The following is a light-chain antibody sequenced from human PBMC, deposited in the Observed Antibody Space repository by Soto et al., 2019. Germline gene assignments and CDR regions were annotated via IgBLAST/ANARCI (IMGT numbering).Light chain of an antibody. Sequence: GDKVIITCRASQFIHTWLAWYQQRSGEGPKLLISGASTLESGVPSRFSGSGSGTDFTLTIAGLQPEDFATYYCQQTISFPRTFGQGTKVDIK. CDR2: GAS. CDR3: QQTISFPRT. J-gene: IGKJ2*01. V-gene: IGKV1-12*01. CDR1: QFIHTW.